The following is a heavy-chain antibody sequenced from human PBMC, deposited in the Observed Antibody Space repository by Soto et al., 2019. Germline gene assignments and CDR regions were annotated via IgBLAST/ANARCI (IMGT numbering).Heavy chain of an antibody. D-gene: IGHD2-2*01. CDR1: GYSFTSYW. CDR2: IYPGDSDT. CDR3: ARQFASPPYYYYYYMDV. J-gene: IGHJ6*03. Sequence: PGESLKISCKGSGYSFTSYWIGWVRQMPGKSLEWMGIIYPGDSDTRYSPSFQGQVTISADKSISTAYLRWSSLKASDTAMYYCARQFASPPYYYYYYMDVWGKGTTVTVSS. V-gene: IGHV5-51*01.